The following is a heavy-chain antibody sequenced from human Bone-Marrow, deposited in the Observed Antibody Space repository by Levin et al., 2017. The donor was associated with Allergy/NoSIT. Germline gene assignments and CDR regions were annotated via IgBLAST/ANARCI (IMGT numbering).Heavy chain of an antibody. D-gene: IGHD6-19*01. CDR1: GGSISPNY. CDR2: ISYSGST. CDR3: ARTAGIAVAALCEAWYFDL. V-gene: IGHV4-59*01. J-gene: IGHJ2*01. Sequence: KSSETLSLTCTVSGGSISPNYWSWIRQSPGKGLEYIGYISYSGSTNYNPSLKSRVTISVDTSKNQFSLNLNSVTAADTAVYYCARTAGIAVAALCEAWYFDLWGRGTLVTVSS.